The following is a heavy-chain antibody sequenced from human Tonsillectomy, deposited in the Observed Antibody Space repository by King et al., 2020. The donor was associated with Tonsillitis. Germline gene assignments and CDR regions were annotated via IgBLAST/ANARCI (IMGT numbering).Heavy chain of an antibody. V-gene: IGHV4-39*07. D-gene: IGHD3-10*01. CDR3: ARGGSGSDAFDI. CDR2: IYYSGST. Sequence: LQLQESGPGLVKPSETLSLTCTVSGGSISRSSYYCGWIRQPPGKGLEWIGSIYYSGSTYYNPYLKSRVTISVDTSKNQFSLKLRSVTAADTAVYYCARGGSGSDAFDIWGQGTMVTASS. J-gene: IGHJ3*02. CDR1: GGSISRSSYY.